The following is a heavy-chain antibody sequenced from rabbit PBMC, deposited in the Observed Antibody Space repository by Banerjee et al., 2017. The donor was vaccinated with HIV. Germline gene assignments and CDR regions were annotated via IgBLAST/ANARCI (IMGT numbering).Heavy chain of an antibody. CDR3: ARWGYGNDFYAYYL. CDR2: IYANDPNT. Sequence: QEQLEESGGGLVKPEGSLTLTCKASGFDLSSYHYICWVRQAPGKGLEWIGCIYANDPNTQYASWAKGRFTISKTSSTTVTLQMTSLTAADTATYFCARWGYGNDFYAYYLWGPGTLVTVS. D-gene: IGHD6-1*01. J-gene: IGHJ4*01. V-gene: IGHV1S45*01. CDR1: GFDLSSYHY.